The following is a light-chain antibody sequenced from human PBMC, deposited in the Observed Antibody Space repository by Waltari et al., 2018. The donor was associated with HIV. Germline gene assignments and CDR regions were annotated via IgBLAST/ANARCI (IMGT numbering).Light chain of an antibody. J-gene: IGLJ3*02. V-gene: IGLV2-14*01. CDR2: DVD. Sequence: SAVTQPASVSGLPGHSITISRSGADSDFGLYNFVSWYHHHPGKLPRLILYDVDSRASGISARFSGSKSGHTASLHISGLRAEDEADYYCASFTGDKTLLFGGGTKVTVL. CDR1: DSDFGLYNF. CDR3: ASFTGDKTLL.